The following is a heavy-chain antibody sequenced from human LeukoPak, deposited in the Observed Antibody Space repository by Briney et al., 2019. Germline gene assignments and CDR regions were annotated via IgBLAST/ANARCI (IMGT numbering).Heavy chain of an antibody. CDR1: GFTFSSYS. Sequence: PGGSLRLSCAASGFTFSSYSMNWVRQAPGKGLEWVSSISSSSSYIYYADSVKGRFTISRDNAKNSLYLQMNSLRAEDTAVYYCARDPPMVRGVYFDYWGQGTLATVSS. V-gene: IGHV3-21*01. CDR3: ARDPPMVRGVYFDY. D-gene: IGHD3-10*01. CDR2: ISSSSSYI. J-gene: IGHJ4*02.